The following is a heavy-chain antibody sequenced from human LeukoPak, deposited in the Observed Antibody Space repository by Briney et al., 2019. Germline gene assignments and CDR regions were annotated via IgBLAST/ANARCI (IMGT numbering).Heavy chain of an antibody. Sequence: GGSLTLSCAVSGFIFSNYWMYWVRQAPGKGLVWISRINTDGSSTTYADSVKGRFTISRDNDKNTVHLQMNNLRAEDTAVYYCARGLVGLYYYYYYMDVWGKGTTVTVSS. CDR2: INTDGSST. CDR3: ARGLVGLYYYYYYMDV. J-gene: IGHJ6*03. D-gene: IGHD2-21*01. CDR1: GFIFSNYW. V-gene: IGHV3-74*01.